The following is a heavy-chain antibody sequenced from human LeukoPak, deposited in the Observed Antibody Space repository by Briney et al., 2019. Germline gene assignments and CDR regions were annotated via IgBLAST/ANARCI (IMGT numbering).Heavy chain of an antibody. CDR3: ARPGYYRDV. J-gene: IGHJ6*03. CDR2: ISSNGGST. V-gene: IGHV3-64*01. CDR1: GFTFSSYA. Sequence: GGSLRLSCAASGFTFSSYAMHWVRQAPGKGLEYVSAISSNGGSTYYANSVKGRFTISRDNSKNTLYLQMRSLRAEDMAVYYCARPGYYRDVGGKGTTVTVSS.